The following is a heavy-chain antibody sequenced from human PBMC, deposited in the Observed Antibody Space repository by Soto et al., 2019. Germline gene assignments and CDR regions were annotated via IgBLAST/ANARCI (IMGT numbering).Heavy chain of an antibody. J-gene: IGHJ6*02. V-gene: IGHV3-7*03. CDR2: IKHDGSEK. CDR1: GFTFNSYW. Sequence: GGSLRLSCPASGFTFNSYWMSWVRQAPGKGLEWVANIKHDGSEKYYVDSVKGRFTISRDNAKKSLYLQMNSLRAEDTAVYYCASRGVVTTDYYYGLDVWGQGTTVTVSS. D-gene: IGHD3-3*01. CDR3: ASRGVVTTDYYYGLDV.